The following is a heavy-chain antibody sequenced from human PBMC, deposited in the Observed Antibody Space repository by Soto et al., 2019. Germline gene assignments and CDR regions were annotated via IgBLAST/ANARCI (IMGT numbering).Heavy chain of an antibody. CDR3: LSGSGAMIEISVGY. V-gene: IGHV1-69*13. J-gene: IGHJ4*02. Sequence: GASVKVSCKASGGTFSSYAISWVRQAPGQGLEWMGGIIPIFGTANYAQKFQGRVTITADESTSTAYMELSSLRSEDTAAYYCLSGSGAMIEISVGYWGQGTLVTVSS. CDR2: IIPIFGTA. D-gene: IGHD3-10*01. CDR1: GGTFSSYA.